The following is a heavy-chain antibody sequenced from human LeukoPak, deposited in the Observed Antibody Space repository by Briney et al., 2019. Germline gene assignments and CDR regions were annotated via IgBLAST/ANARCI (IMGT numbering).Heavy chain of an antibody. CDR1: GGTFSSYA. J-gene: IGHJ1*01. Sequence: ASVKVSCKASGGTFSSYAISWVRQAPGQGLEWMGGIIPIFGTANYAQKFQGRVTMTEDTSTDTAYMELSSLRSEDTAVYYCATGSITIFGVVMSPPQHWGQGTLVTVSS. CDR3: ATGSITIFGVVMSPPQH. CDR2: IIPIFGTA. D-gene: IGHD3-3*01. V-gene: IGHV1-69*06.